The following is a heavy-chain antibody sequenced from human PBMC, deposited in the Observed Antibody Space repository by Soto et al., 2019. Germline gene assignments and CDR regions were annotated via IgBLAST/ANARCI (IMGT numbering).Heavy chain of an antibody. Sequence: PGGSLRLSCAASGFTFSSYAMSWVRQAPGKGLEWVSAISGSGGSTYYADSVKGRFTISRDNSKNTLYLQMNSLRAEDTAVYYCAKDAPLGSSLRFLEWFFDYWGQGTLVTVSS. D-gene: IGHD3-3*01. CDR2: ISGSGGST. CDR1: GFTFSSYA. V-gene: IGHV3-23*01. CDR3: AKDAPLGSSLRFLEWFFDY. J-gene: IGHJ4*02.